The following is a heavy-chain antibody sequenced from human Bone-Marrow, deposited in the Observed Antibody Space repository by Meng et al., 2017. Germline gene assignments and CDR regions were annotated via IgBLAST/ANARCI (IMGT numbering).Heavy chain of an antibody. CDR1: GGSFSGYY. CDR2: INHSGST. Sequence: SETLSLTCAVYGGSFSGYYWSWIRQPPGKGLEWIGEINHSGSTNYNPSLKSRVTISVDTSKNQFSLKLSTVTAADTAVDYCARAREYYDILTGYYDNGFDPWGQGTLVTVSS. V-gene: IGHV4-34*01. D-gene: IGHD3-9*01. J-gene: IGHJ5*02. CDR3: ARAREYYDILTGYYDNGFDP.